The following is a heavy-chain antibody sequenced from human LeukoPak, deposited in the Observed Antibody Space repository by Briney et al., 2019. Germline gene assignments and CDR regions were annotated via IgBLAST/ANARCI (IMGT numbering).Heavy chain of an antibody. Sequence: ASVKVSCKASGYTFTGYYMHWVRQAPGQGLEWMGWINPNSGNTGYAQKFQGRVTMTRNTSISTAYMELSSLRSEDTAVYYCARSRYYYDSSGSYYFDYWGQGTLVTVSS. CDR1: GYTFTGYY. D-gene: IGHD3-22*01. CDR3: ARSRYYYDSSGSYYFDY. J-gene: IGHJ4*02. V-gene: IGHV1-8*02. CDR2: INPNSGNT.